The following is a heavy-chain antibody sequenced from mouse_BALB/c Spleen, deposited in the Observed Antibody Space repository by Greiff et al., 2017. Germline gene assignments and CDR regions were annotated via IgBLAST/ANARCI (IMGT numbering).Heavy chain of an antibody. D-gene: IGHD2-1*01. V-gene: IGHV5-6-5*01. CDR3: ARGEGFYYGNFLSY. J-gene: IGHJ3*01. CDR2: ISSGGST. Sequence: DVKLVESGGGLVKPGGSLKLSCAASGFTFSSYAMSWVRQTPEKRLEWVASISSGGSTYYPDSVKGRFTISRDNARNILYLQMSSLRSEDTAMYYCARGEGFYYGNFLSYWGQGTLVTVSA. CDR1: GFTFSSYA.